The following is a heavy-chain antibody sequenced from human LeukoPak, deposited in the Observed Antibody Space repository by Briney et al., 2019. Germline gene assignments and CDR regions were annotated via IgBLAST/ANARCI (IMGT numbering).Heavy chain of an antibody. D-gene: IGHD6-13*01. Sequence: GGSLRLSCAASGFTFSSYGMHWVRQAPGKGLEWVAVISYDGSNKYYADSVKGRFTISRDNSKNTLYLQMNSLRAEDTAVYNCAKRDKPLAAAGIDYWGQGTLVTVSS. V-gene: IGHV3-30*18. J-gene: IGHJ4*01. CDR2: ISYDGSNK. CDR3: AKRDKPLAAAGIDY. CDR1: GFTFSSYG.